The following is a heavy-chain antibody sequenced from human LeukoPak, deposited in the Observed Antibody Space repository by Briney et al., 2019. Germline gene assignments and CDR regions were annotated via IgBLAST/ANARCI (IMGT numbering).Heavy chain of an antibody. V-gene: IGHV3-53*01. D-gene: IGHD2-21*02. J-gene: IGHJ4*02. CDR1: GFTVSSNY. Sequence: GGSLRLSCAASGFTVSSNYMSWVRQAPGKGLEWVSVIYSGGSTYYADSVKGRFTISRDNSKNTLYLQMNSLRAEDTAVYYCAKAGCGGDCYPPYYFDYWGQGTLVTVSS. CDR2: IYSGGST. CDR3: AKAGCGGDCYPPYYFDY.